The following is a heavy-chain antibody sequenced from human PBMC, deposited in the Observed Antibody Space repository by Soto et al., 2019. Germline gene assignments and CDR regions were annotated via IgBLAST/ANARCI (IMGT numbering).Heavy chain of an antibody. CDR2: IYYSGST. CDR1: GGSISSYY. J-gene: IGHJ4*02. CDR3: ARDRDGYRRGVPYYFDY. Sequence: SETLSLTCTVSGGSISSYYWSWVRQPPGKGLEWIGYIYYSGSTNYNPSLKSRVTISVDTSKNRFSLKLSSVTAADTAVYYCARDRDGYRRGVPYYFDYWGQGTLVTVSS. V-gene: IGHV4-59*01. D-gene: IGHD5-12*01.